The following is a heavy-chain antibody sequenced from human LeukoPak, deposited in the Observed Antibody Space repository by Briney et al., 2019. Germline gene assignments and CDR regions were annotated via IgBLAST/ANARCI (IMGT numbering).Heavy chain of an antibody. Sequence: GGSLRLSCAASGFAVSNDYMSWVRQAPGKGLEWVSVIHTDGATYYAASVKGRFTISRDFSKNTLYLRMNSLRAEDTAIYYCARDRPWGGLNGFDYWGQGTLVTVAS. V-gene: IGHV3-53*01. J-gene: IGHJ4*02. D-gene: IGHD3-3*01. CDR3: ARDRPWGGLNGFDY. CDR1: GFAVSNDY. CDR2: IHTDGAT.